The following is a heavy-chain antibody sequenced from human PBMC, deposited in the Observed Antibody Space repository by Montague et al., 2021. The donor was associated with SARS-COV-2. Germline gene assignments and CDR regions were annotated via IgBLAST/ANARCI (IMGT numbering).Heavy chain of an antibody. Sequence: SETLSLTCAIYGGSFSNYYWSWIRQPPGRGLEWIGEVNQSGKTIYNPSVKSGVTISEDTSKNQFYLRLSSVTAADTAVYYCARGRRTLVVPGVGTGGRAFDIWGQGTMVTVSS. CDR2: VNQSGKT. J-gene: IGHJ3*02. V-gene: IGHV4-34*01. D-gene: IGHD2-2*01. CDR3: ARGRRTLVVPGVGTGGRAFDI. CDR1: GGSFSNYY.